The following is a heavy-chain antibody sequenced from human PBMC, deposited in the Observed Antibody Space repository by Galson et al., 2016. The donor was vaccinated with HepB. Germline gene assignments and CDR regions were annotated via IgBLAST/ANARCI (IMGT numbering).Heavy chain of an antibody. CDR1: GFTFSSYA. J-gene: IGHJ4*02. Sequence: SLRLSCAASGFTFSSYAMNWVRQAPGKGLEWVSGISGSGGSTYYADSVKGRFTISRDNSKNTLYLQMNSLRAEETAVYYCAKDEMATVRLGFDYWGQGTLVTVSS. CDR3: AKDEMATVRLGFDY. D-gene: IGHD5-24*01. CDR2: ISGSGGST. V-gene: IGHV3-23*01.